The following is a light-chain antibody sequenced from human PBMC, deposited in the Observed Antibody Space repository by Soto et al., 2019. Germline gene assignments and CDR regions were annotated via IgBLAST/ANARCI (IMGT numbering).Light chain of an antibody. CDR2: DAT. CDR3: QQYSRYSWT. J-gene: IGKJ1*01. Sequence: DIQVTQSPSTLSASVGDRVTITCRASQSISYSLAWYQQKPGKAPKLLIYDATSLESGVPSRFSGSGSGTEFTLTISSLQPDDFTTYYCQQYSRYSWTFGQGTKVDNK. CDR1: QSISYS. V-gene: IGKV1-5*01.